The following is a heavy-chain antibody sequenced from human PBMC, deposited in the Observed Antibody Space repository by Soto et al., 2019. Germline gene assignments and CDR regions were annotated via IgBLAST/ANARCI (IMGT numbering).Heavy chain of an antibody. CDR3: ARVKGYCTNGVCYHYYYYGMDV. Sequence: SETLSLTCAVYGGSFSGYYWSWIRQPPGKGLEWIGEINHSGSTNYNPSLKSRVTISVDTSKNQFSLKLSSVTAADTAVYYCARVKGYCTNGVCYHYYYYGMDVWGQGTTVT. D-gene: IGHD2-8*01. CDR2: INHSGST. V-gene: IGHV4-34*01. CDR1: GGSFSGYY. J-gene: IGHJ6*02.